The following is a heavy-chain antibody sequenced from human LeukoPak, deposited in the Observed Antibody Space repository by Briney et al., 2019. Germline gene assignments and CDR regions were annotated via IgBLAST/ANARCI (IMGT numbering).Heavy chain of an antibody. Sequence: GGSLRLSCAASGFAFSSYTMDWVRQAPGKGLEWVSSITSSSRFIYYADSLKGRFTISRDNANNSLYLQMNSLRAEDTAVYYCARASGYSSSWGYFDYWGQGTLVTVSS. CDR2: ITSSSRFI. CDR3: ARASGYSSSWGYFDY. V-gene: IGHV3-21*06. D-gene: IGHD6-13*01. J-gene: IGHJ4*02. CDR1: GFAFSSYT.